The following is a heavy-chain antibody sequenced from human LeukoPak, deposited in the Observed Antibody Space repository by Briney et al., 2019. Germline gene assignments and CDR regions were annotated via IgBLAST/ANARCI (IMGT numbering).Heavy chain of an antibody. V-gene: IGHV3-33*01. J-gene: IGHJ4*02. Sequence: GGSLRLSCAASGFTFSSHGMHWVRQAPGKGLEWVAVIWYDGSNKYYADSVKGRFTISRDNSKNTLYLQMNSLRAEDTAVYYCARTHYRIAARPGNPDYWGQGTLVTVSS. CDR3: ARTHYRIAARPGNPDY. CDR2: IWYDGSNK. D-gene: IGHD6-6*01. CDR1: GFTFSSHG.